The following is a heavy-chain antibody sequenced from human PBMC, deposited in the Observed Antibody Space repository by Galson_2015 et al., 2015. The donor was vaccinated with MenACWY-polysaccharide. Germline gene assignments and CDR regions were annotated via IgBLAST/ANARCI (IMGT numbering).Heavy chain of an antibody. D-gene: IGHD6-13*01. V-gene: IGHV6-1*01. CDR1: GDRVSSHSAA. Sequence: CAISGDRVSSHSAAWNWIRQPPSRGLEWLGRTYYRSKWYNDYAVSVKSRITINPDTSKNHFSLQLNSVTPDDTAIYYCARGPASTSWCYFDYWGQGTLVTVSS. J-gene: IGHJ4*02. CDR3: ARGPASTSWCYFDY. CDR2: TYYRSKWYN.